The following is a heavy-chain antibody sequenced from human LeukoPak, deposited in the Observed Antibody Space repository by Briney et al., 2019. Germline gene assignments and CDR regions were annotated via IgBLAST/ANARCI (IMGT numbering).Heavy chain of an antibody. CDR2: MFYSGNT. V-gene: IGHV4-39*01. CDR1: GGSIISSSYY. CDR3: ARHVVGNYDLLSFDY. Sequence: SETLSLTCGVSGGSIISSSYYWGWIRQPPGEGLEWIASMFYSGNTCYNPSLKSRVTMSVDTTENQFSLKLSSVTAADTAVYYCARHVVGNYDLLSFDYWGQGSLVTVSS. D-gene: IGHD2-21*01. J-gene: IGHJ4*02.